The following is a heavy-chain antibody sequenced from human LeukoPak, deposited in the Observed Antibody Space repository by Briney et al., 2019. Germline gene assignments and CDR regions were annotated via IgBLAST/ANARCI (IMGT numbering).Heavy chain of an antibody. CDR3: ARDEKGIDC. J-gene: IGHJ4*02. Sequence: GGSLRLSCAASGFIFSRYAMNWVRQAPGKGLEWISYIISDSGNIYYADSMKGRFTISRDNARNSLYLQMNSLRAEDTAVYYCARDEKGIDCWGQGTLVTVSS. V-gene: IGHV3-48*01. D-gene: IGHD6-13*01. CDR1: GFIFSRYA. CDR2: IISDSGNI.